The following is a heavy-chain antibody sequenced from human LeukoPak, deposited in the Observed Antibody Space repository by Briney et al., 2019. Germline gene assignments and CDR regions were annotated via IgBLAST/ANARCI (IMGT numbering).Heavy chain of an antibody. J-gene: IGHJ4*02. CDR1: GFTFSSYW. V-gene: IGHV3-7*04. Sequence: GGSLRLSCVVSGFTFSSYWMTWVRQAPGKGLEWVANIKQDGSEKYYVDSVKGRFTISRDNAKNSQYLQMNSLRAEDTAVYYCARGLTRANSSDFWGQGTLVTVSS. CDR3: ARGLTRANSSDF. D-gene: IGHD2/OR15-2a*01. CDR2: IKQDGSEK.